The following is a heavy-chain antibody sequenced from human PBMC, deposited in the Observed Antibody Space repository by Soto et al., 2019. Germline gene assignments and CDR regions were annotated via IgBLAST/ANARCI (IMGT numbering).Heavy chain of an antibody. Sequence: SETLSLTCSVYGGSISRYYWRWIRQPPGKGLEWIGYIYYSGSTNYNPALKRRVTISVDTSKNQFSLKLSCVSAAVTGVYYCARLGYCSSTSCYVLILDYWGQGTLVTVSS. J-gene: IGHJ4*02. CDR1: GGSISRYY. CDR3: ARLGYCSSTSCYVLILDY. V-gene: IGHV4-59*01. D-gene: IGHD2-2*01. CDR2: IYYSGST.